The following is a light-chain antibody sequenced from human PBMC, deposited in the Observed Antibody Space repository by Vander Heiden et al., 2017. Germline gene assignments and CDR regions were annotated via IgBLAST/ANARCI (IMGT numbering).Light chain of an antibody. J-gene: IGLJ1*01. CDR3: CSYAGSYV. CDR2: DVS. Sequence: VTISCTGTRSDVGGYNYVSWYQQHPGKATKLMIYDVSKRPSGVPDRCSGSKSGNTASLTISGLQAEDEADSYCCSYAGSYVVGTGTKVTVL. CDR1: RSDVGGYNY. V-gene: IGLV2-11*01.